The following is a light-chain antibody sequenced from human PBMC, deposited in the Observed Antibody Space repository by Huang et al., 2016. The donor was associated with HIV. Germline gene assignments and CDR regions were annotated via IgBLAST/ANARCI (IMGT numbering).Light chain of an antibody. V-gene: IGKV4-1*01. CDR1: QSVLYSSNNKNC. CDR2: WAS. CDR3: QQYYTTPFT. J-gene: IGKJ3*01. Sequence: DIVMTQSPDSLAVSLGERATINCKSSQSVLYSSNNKNCLAWYQQKPGQAPKLLIYWASTRESGVPDRFSGSGSGTDFPLTISSLQAEDVAVYYCQQYYTTPFTFGPGTKVDIK.